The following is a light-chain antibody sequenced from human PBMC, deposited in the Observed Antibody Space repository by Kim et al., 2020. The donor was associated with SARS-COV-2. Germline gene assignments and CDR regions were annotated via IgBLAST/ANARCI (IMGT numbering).Light chain of an antibody. V-gene: IGLV3-19*01. J-gene: IGLJ2*01. CDR2: GKN. Sequence: VALGQTVRITCQGDSLRSYYATWYQQKPGQAPIVVIYGKNNRPAGIPDRFSGSSSGDTASLTITGTQAGDEADYYCNSRGSNDNVLFGGGTKLTVL. CDR1: SLRSYY. CDR3: NSRGSNDNVL.